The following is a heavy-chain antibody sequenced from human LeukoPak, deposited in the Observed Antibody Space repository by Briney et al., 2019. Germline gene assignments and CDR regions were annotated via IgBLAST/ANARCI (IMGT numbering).Heavy chain of an antibody. J-gene: IGHJ6*03. Sequence: PSETMSVNCTGSSGSISSHYWSWIRQPPGKGLEWIGYIYYSGSTNYNPSLKSRVTISVDTSKNQFSLKLSSVTAADTAVYYCARGVNGIAVAGTYYYYYYMDVWGKGTTVTVSS. V-gene: IGHV4-59*11. CDR1: SGSISSHY. CDR3: ARGVNGIAVAGTYYYYYYMDV. D-gene: IGHD6-19*01. CDR2: IYYSGST.